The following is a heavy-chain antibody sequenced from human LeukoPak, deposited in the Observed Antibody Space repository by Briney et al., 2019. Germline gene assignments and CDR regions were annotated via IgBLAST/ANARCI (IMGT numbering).Heavy chain of an antibody. CDR3: ARGLGDFWSGYGVNYMDV. Sequence: PSETLSLTCAVYGGSFSGYYWSWIRQPPGKGLEWIGEINHSGSTNYNPSLTSRVTISVDTSKNQFSLKLSSVTAADTAVYYCARGLGDFWSGYGVNYMDVWGKGTTVTVSS. CDR1: GGSFSGYY. D-gene: IGHD3-3*01. V-gene: IGHV4-34*01. J-gene: IGHJ6*03. CDR2: INHSGST.